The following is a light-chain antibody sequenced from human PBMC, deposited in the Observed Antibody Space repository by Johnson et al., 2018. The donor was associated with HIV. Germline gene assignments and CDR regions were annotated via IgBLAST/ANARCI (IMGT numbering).Light chain of an antibody. CDR3: GTWDSSLSAHYV. J-gene: IGLJ1*01. Sequence: QSVLTQRPSVSAAPGQKVTISCSGSNSNIGNNFVSWYQQFPGTAPRLLIYENNKRPSGIADRFSGSKSCTSSTLGITGLQTGDEADYYCGTWDSSLSAHYVYGTGTKVTVL. V-gene: IGLV1-51*02. CDR1: NSNIGNNF. CDR2: ENN.